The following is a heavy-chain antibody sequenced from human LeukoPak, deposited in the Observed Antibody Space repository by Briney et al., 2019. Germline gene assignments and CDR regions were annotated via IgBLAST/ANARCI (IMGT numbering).Heavy chain of an antibody. J-gene: IGHJ5*02. D-gene: IGHD5-12*01. CDR2: INPNSGGT. Sequence: GASVKVSCKASGYTFTGYYMHWVRQAPGQGLEWMGWINPNSGGTNYAQKFQGRVTMTRDTSISTAYMELSRLRSDDTAVYYRASEVATTFNWFDPWGQGTLVTVSS. V-gene: IGHV1-2*02. CDR3: ASEVATTFNWFDP. CDR1: GYTFTGYY.